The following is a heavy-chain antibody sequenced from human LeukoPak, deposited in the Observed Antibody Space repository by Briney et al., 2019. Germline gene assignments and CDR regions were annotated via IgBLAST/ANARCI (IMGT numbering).Heavy chain of an antibody. D-gene: IGHD6-19*01. V-gene: IGHV4-34*01. Sequence: SETLSLTCAVYGGSFSGYYWSWIRQPPGKGLDWIGEINHSGSTNYNPSLKSRVTISVDTSKNQFSLKLSSVTAADTAVYYCARGPFRSSGWYDRIDYWGQGTLVTVSS. CDR2: INHSGST. CDR3: ARGPFRSSGWYDRIDY. CDR1: GGSFSGYY. J-gene: IGHJ4*02.